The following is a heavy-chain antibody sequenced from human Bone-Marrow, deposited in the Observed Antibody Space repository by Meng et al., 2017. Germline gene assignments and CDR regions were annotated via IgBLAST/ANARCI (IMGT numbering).Heavy chain of an antibody. J-gene: IGHJ4*02. CDR1: GESFSGYF. Sequence: SENLSLTCAVSGESFSGYFWSWIRQTPEKGLEWIGEINHDGSTNYNPSLKSRVTMSVDTTRKRFYLKLTSVTAADTAVYFCARDMRFYGSGSFDNWGQGTLVTVSS. CDR2: INHDGST. CDR3: ARDMRFYGSGSFDN. V-gene: IGHV4-34*01. D-gene: IGHD3-10*01.